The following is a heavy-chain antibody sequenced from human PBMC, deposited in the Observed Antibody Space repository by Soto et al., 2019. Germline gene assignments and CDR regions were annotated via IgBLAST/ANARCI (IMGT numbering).Heavy chain of an antibody. CDR3: TTDVYLTSYDFWSGYPV. J-gene: IGHJ6*02. CDR2: IKSKTDGGTT. D-gene: IGHD3-3*01. Sequence: GGSLRLSCAASGFTFSNAWMSWVRQAPGKGLEWVGRIKSKTDGGTTDYAAPVKGRFTISRDDSKNTLYLQMNSLKTEDTAVYYCTTDVYLTSYDFWSGYPVWGQGTTVTVSS. CDR1: GFTFSNAW. V-gene: IGHV3-15*01.